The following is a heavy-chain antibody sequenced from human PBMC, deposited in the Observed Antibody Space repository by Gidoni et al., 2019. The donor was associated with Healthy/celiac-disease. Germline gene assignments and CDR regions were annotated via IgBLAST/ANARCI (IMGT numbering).Heavy chain of an antibody. D-gene: IGHD6-19*01. CDR2: IYHSGST. CDR3: AREGAVAGTIDY. J-gene: IGHJ4*02. CDR1: GYSISSGYY. Sequence: QVQLQESGPGLVKPSETLSLTCTVSGYSISSGYYWGWIRQPPGKGLEWIGTIYHSGSTYYNPSLKSRVTISVDTSKNQFSLKLSSVTAADTAVYYCAREGAVAGTIDYWGQGTLVTVSS. V-gene: IGHV4-38-2*02.